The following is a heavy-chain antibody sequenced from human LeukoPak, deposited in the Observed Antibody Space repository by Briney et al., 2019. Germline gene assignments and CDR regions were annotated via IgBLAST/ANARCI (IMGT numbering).Heavy chain of an antibody. V-gene: IGHV1-2*02. Sequence: EASVTVSCKASGYTFTGYYMHWVRQAPGQGLEWMGWINPNSGGTNYAQKFQGRVTMTRDTSISTAYMELSRLRSDDTAVYYCAREGKWAYYDILTGYYGYWGQGTLVTVSS. D-gene: IGHD3-9*01. CDR1: GYTFTGYY. CDR3: AREGKWAYYDILTGYYGY. J-gene: IGHJ4*02. CDR2: INPNSGGT.